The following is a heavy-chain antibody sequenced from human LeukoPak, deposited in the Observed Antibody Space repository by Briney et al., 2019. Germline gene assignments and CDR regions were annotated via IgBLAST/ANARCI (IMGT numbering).Heavy chain of an antibody. Sequence: SETLSLTCSVSGGSMISYYWSWIRQPPGKGLEWIASIYHTGTTRYNPSLKGRISVSVNTSTTQLSLKLSSVTAADTAVYYCARGSGWCCSSTCYHFDYWGQGRLVAVSS. CDR1: GGSMISYY. CDR2: IYHTGTT. J-gene: IGHJ4*02. CDR3: ARGSGWCCSSTCYHFDY. V-gene: IGHV4-59*01. D-gene: IGHD2-2*01.